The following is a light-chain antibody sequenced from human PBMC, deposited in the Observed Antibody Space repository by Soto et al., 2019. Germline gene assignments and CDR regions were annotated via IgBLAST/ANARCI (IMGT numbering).Light chain of an antibody. CDR3: LSKTSSISYV. CDR2: KVS. Sequence: QSALTQPASVSGSPGQSITISCTGTTSDVGGYNYVSWYQQHPGKVPKLLIHKVSNRPSGVSNRFSGSKSGNTASLTISGLQAEDEADYYCLSKTSSISYVFGTGTKLTVL. CDR1: TSDVGGYNY. V-gene: IGLV2-14*01. J-gene: IGLJ1*01.